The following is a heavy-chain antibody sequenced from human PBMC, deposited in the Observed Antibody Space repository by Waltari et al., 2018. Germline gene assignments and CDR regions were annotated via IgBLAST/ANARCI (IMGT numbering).Heavy chain of an antibody. J-gene: IGHJ4*01. V-gene: IGHV3-74*03. CDR2: GSVSGRRK. Sequence: EAELAESGGGVVQPGESLRLSCAASGFILRGPWMHWVRQTPGQGLVWVARGSVSGRRKTYADSVKGRFTIARDNANNMVFLQMNNLTAEDTAVYYCARDRVDDSSGSSYGDFFDLWGHGTLVTVAS. CDR3: ARDRVDDSSGSSYGDFFDL. D-gene: IGHD3-22*01. CDR1: GFILRGPW.